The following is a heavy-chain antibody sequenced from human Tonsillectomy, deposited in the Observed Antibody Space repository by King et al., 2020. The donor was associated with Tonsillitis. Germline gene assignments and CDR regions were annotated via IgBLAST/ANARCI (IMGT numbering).Heavy chain of an antibody. J-gene: IGHJ4*02. CDR1: GFTFSSYS. CDR2: ISSSSSYI. D-gene: IGHD3-22*01. Sequence: VQLVESGGGLVKPGGSLRLYCAASGFTFSSYSMNWVRQAPGKGLEWVSSISSSSSYIYYADSVKGRFTISRDNAKNSLYLQINSLRAEDTAVYYCARLGEKTYYYDSSGYAPDYWGQGTLVTVSS. V-gene: IGHV3-21*01. CDR3: ARLGEKTYYYDSSGYAPDY.